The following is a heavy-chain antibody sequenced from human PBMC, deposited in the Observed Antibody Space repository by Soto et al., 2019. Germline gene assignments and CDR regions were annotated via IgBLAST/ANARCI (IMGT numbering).Heavy chain of an antibody. D-gene: IGHD3-22*01. J-gene: IGHJ1*01. V-gene: IGHV4-59*01. CDR2: IYYSGST. Sequence: QVQLQESGPGLVKPSETLSLTCTVSGGSISSYYWSWIRQPPGKGLEWIGYIYYSGSTNYNPSLKSRGTISVDTSKKQFSRKLSSVTAADTAVYYCARVTDRSDYYYDGHGFQHWGQGTLVTVSS. CDR1: GGSISSYY. CDR3: ARVTDRSDYYYDGHGFQH.